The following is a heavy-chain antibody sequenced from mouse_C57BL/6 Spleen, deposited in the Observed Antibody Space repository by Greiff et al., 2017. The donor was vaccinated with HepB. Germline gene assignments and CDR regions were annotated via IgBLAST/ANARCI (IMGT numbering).Heavy chain of an antibody. V-gene: IGHV1-80*01. Sequence: VQGVESGAELVKPGASVKISCKASGYAFSSYWMNWVKQRPGKGLEWIGQIYPGDGDTNYNGKFKGKATLTADKSSSTAYMQLSSLTSEDSAVYFCASSITTVGYAMDYRGQGTSVTVSS. CDR3: ASSITTVGYAMDY. CDR1: GYAFSSYW. D-gene: IGHD1-1*01. CDR2: IYPGDGDT. J-gene: IGHJ4*01.